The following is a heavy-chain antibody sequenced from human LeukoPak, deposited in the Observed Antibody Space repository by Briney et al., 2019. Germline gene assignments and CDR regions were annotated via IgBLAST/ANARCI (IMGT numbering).Heavy chain of an antibody. V-gene: IGHV3-21*01. CDR1: GFTFSSYT. CDR3: ARVGDGYNLYFDY. Sequence: GGSLRLSCAASGFTFSSYTVNWIRQAPGKGPEWVSSISGSSYYIYYADSVRGRFTISRDNAKNSAYLQMNSLRAEDTAVYYCARVGDGYNLYFDYWGQGTLVTVSS. CDR2: ISGSSYYI. D-gene: IGHD5-24*01. J-gene: IGHJ4*02.